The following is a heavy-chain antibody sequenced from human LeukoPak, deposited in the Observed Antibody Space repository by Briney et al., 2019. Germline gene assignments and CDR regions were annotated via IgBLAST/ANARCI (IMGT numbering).Heavy chain of an antibody. Sequence: PGGSLRLSCAASGFTVSSNYMSWVRQAPGKGLEWVSVIYSGGSTYYADSVKGRFTISRDNSKNTLYLQMNSLRAEDTAVYYCARGRDGYKYYYYYYMDVWGKGTTVTISS. CDR3: ARGRDGYKYYYYYYMDV. D-gene: IGHD5-24*01. V-gene: IGHV3-53*01. CDR1: GFTVSSNY. J-gene: IGHJ6*03. CDR2: IYSGGST.